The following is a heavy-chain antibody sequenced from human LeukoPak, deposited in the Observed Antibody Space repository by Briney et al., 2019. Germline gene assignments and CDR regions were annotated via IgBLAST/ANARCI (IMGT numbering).Heavy chain of an antibody. V-gene: IGHV3-48*02. Sequence: GGSLRLSCGASGFTFNGANYAMNWVRQTPGKGLEWISFINSGATATWYADSVRGRFTISRDNAKNSLHLQMNSLRDDDTAVYYCARGLSTCDYWGQGTLVTVSS. D-gene: IGHD3-10*01. J-gene: IGHJ4*02. CDR2: INSGATAT. CDR3: ARGLSTCDY. CDR1: GFTFNGANYA.